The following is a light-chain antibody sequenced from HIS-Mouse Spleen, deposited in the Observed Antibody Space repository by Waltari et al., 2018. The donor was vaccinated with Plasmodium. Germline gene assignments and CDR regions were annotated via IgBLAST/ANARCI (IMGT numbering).Light chain of an antibody. Sequence: DIQMTQSPSTLSASVGDRVTITCRASQSSSSWLAWYQQKPGKAPKLLIYKASSLESGVPSRFSGSGSGKEFTLTISSLQPYDFATYYCQQYNSYWTFGQGTKVEIK. J-gene: IGKJ1*01. CDR3: QQYNSYWT. CDR2: KAS. CDR1: QSSSSW. V-gene: IGKV1-5*03.